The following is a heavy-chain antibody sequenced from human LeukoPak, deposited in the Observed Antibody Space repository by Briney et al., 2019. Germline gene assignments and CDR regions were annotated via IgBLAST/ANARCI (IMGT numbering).Heavy chain of an antibody. CDR1: GGSISSYY. J-gene: IGHJ4*02. CDR3: ARRDSSSWTFDY. Sequence: SETLSFTCTVSGGSISSYYWSWIWQPPGKGLGWIGYIYYSGSTNYNPSLKSRVTISVDTSKNQFSLNLSSVTATDTAVYYCARRDSSSWTFDYWGQGTLVTVSS. CDR2: IYYSGST. V-gene: IGHV4-59*08. D-gene: IGHD6-13*01.